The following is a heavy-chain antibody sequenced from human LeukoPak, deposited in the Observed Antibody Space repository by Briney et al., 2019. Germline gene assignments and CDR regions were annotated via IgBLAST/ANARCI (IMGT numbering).Heavy chain of an antibody. J-gene: IGHJ6*02. D-gene: IGHD3-10*01. CDR1: GFTFSGYP. V-gene: IGHV3-33*06. Sequence: PGKSLRLSCAASGFTFSGYPIHWVRQAPGKGLEWVAVIWYDGSNKYYADSVKGRFTISRDNSKNTLYLQMNSLRAEHTAVYYCAKKAGDLGVLIPYGMDVWGQGTTVTVSS. CDR2: IWYDGSNK. CDR3: AKKAGDLGVLIPYGMDV.